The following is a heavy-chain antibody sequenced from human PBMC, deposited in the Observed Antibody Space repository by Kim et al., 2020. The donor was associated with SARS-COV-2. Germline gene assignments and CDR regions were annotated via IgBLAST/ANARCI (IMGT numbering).Heavy chain of an antibody. Sequence: SETLSLTCAVSGGSISSGGYSWSWIRQPPGKGLEWIGYIYHSGSTYYNPSLKSRVTISVDRSKNQFSLKLSSVTAADTAVYYCAREGNLRLGELSFVSDWGQGTLVTVSS. CDR1: GGSISSGGYS. CDR3: AREGNLRLGELSFVSD. J-gene: IGHJ4*02. CDR2: IYHSGST. D-gene: IGHD3-16*02. V-gene: IGHV4-30-2*01.